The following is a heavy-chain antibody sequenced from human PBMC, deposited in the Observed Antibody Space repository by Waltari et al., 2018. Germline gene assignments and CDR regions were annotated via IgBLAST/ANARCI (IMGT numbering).Heavy chain of an antibody. CDR2: TNEDGSTT. Sequence: EVQLVESGGGLVQPGGSLRLSCAASGFTFGSNWLHWVRRVPGKGLVGVSRTNEDGSTTNYADSVRGRFTISRDNAKDTLFLQMNSLRVDDTAVYYCVRDLAGVGGHWGQGALVTVSS. CDR1: GFTFGSNW. CDR3: VRDLAGVGGH. V-gene: IGHV3-74*01. D-gene: IGHD3-16*01. J-gene: IGHJ4*02.